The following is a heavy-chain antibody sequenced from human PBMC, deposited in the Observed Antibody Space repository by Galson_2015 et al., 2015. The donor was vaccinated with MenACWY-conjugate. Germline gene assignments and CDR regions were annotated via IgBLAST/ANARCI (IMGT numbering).Heavy chain of an antibody. D-gene: IGHD2-15*01. V-gene: IGHV3-7*03. J-gene: IGHJ4*02. CDR2: IKQDGSEK. CDR3: ARDLGFYCSHNDCYSPY. CDR1: GFTFNNYW. Sequence: SLRLSCAASGFTFNNYWMSRVRPVPGKGPEWVANIKQDGSEKYYVDSVRGRFTISRDNAKSSLFLRMNSLRVEDTAVYYCARDLGFYCSHNDCYSPYWGQGTLVTVSS.